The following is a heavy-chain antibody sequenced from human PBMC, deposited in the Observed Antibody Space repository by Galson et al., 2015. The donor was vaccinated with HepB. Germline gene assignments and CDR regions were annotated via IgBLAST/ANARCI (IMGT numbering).Heavy chain of an antibody. J-gene: IGHJ5*02. D-gene: IGHD6-19*01. CDR1: GYTFTSYG. Sequence: SVKVSCKASGYTFTSYGISWVRQAPGQGLEWMGWISAYNGNTNYAQKLQGRVTMTTDTSTSTAYMELRSLRSDDTAVYYCARVPREGPGYSSGWYGRGYNWFDPWGQGTLVTVSS. CDR2: ISAYNGNT. V-gene: IGHV1-18*04. CDR3: ARVPREGPGYSSGWYGRGYNWFDP.